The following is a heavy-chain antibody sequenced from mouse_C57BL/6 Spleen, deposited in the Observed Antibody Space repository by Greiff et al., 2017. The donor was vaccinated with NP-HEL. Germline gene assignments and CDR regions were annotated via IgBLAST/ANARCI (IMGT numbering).Heavy chain of an antibody. V-gene: IGHV3-6*01. CDR1: GYSITSGYY. CDR3: ARLGPWYFDV. D-gene: IGHD4-1*01. J-gene: IGHJ1*03. CDR2: ISYDGSN. Sequence: EVQLQESGPGLVKPSQSLSLTCSVTGYSITSGYYWNWIRQFPGNKLEWMGYISYDGSNNYNPSLKNRISITRDTSKNQFFLKLNSVTTEDTATYYCARLGPWYFDVWGTGTTVTVSS.